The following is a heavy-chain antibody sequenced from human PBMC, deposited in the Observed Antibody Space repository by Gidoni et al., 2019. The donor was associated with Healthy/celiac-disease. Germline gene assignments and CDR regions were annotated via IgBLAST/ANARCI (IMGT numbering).Heavy chain of an antibody. J-gene: IGHJ4*02. D-gene: IGHD6-13*01. CDR1: GGSFSGYY. V-gene: IGHV4-34*01. CDR3: ARGFRQQLGDY. CDR2: INHSGST. Sequence: QVQLQQWGAGLLKPSETLSLTCAVYGGSFSGYYWSWIRQPPGKGLEWIGEINHSGSTNYNPSLKSRVTISVDTSKNQFSLKLSSVTAADTAVYYCARGFRQQLGDYWGQGTLVTVSS.